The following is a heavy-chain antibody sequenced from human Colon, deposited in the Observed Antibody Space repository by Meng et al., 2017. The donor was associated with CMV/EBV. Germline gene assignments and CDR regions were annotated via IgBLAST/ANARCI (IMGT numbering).Heavy chain of an antibody. CDR3: ARGGEVGNYGGNSLIKYFQH. V-gene: IGHV3-21*04. CDR2: VSSSSTYI. CDR1: GFTFSNSYT. Sequence: GESLKISCVGSGFTFSNSYTMHWVRQAPGRGLEWVSSVSSSSTYIYYADSVRGRFTISRDNAKNSLYLQMNSLRADDAAVYYCARGGEVGNYGGNSLIKYFQHWGQGTLVTVSS. D-gene: IGHD4-23*01. J-gene: IGHJ1*01.